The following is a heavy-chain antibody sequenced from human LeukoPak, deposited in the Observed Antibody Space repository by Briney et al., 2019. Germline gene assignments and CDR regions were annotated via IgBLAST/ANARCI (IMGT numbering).Heavy chain of an antibody. Sequence: QPGGSLRLSCAASGFTFSSSAMSWVRQAPGKGLEWLSTISGSGDSTYYADSVKSLFTISRDNSKNTLYLQMNRLRAEDTAVYYCAKDPYSSGPYNWFDPWGQGTLVTVSS. J-gene: IGHJ5*02. CDR2: ISGSGDST. D-gene: IGHD6-19*01. V-gene: IGHV3-23*01. CDR1: GFTFSSSA. CDR3: AKDPYSSGPYNWFDP.